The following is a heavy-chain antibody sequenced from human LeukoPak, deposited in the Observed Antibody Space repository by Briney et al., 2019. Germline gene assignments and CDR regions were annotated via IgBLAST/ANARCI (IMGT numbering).Heavy chain of an antibody. V-gene: IGHV4-34*01. CDR2: INHSGST. D-gene: IGHD1-7*01. CDR3: ARHVHIPGTTIPWFDN. CDR1: GGSFSGYY. J-gene: IGHJ4*02. Sequence: SETLSLTCAVYGGSFSGYYWSWIRQPPGKGLEWIGEINHSGSTNYNPSLKSRVTISVDTSKDQFSLKVTSVTAADTALYFCARHVHIPGTTIPWFDNWGQGTLVTVSS.